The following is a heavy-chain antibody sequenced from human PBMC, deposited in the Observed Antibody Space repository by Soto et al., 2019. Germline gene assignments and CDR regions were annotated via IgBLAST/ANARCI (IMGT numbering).Heavy chain of an antibody. J-gene: IGHJ6*02. CDR1: GYTFTSYY. Sequence: QVQLVQSGAEVKKPGASVKVSCKASGYTFTSYYMHWVRQAPGQGLEWMGIINPSGGSTSYAQKGXGXVXKTRDTSTSTVYMELSSLRSEDTAVYYCARDRRMDVWGQGTTVTVSS. V-gene: IGHV1-46*01. CDR2: INPSGGST. CDR3: ARDRRMDV.